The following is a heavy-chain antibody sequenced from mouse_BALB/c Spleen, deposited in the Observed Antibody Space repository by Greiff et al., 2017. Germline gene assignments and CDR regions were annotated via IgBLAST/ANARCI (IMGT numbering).Heavy chain of an antibody. Sequence: EVQVVESGGGLVQPGGSMKLSCVASGFTFSNYWMNWVRQSPEKGLEWVAEIRLKSNNYATHYAESVKGRFTISRDDSKSSVYLQMNNLRAEDTGIYYCTRKGYDGVFAYWGQGTLVTVSA. D-gene: IGHD2-14*01. V-gene: IGHV6-6*02. J-gene: IGHJ3*01. CDR2: IRLKSNNYAT. CDR3: TRKGYDGVFAY. CDR1: GFTFSNYW.